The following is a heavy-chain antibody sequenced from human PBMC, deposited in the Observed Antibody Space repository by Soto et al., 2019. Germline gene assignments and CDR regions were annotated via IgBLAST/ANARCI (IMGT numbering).Heavy chain of an antibody. V-gene: IGHV3-48*01. D-gene: IGHD3-16*01. CDR2: ISSSSSTI. CDR3: ARESAGGAFDP. J-gene: IGHJ5*02. Sequence: GGSLRLSCAASGFTFSSYSMNWVRQAPGKGLEWVSYISSSSSTIYYADSVKGRFTISRDNAKNSLYLQMNSLRAEDTAVYYCARESAGGAFDPWGQGTLVTVSS. CDR1: GFTFSSYS.